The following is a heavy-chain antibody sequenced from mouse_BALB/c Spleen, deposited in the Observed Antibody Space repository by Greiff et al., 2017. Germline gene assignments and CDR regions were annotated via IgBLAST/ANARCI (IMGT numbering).Heavy chain of an antibody. CDR3: ARFERYAMDY. J-gene: IGHJ4*01. V-gene: IGHV3-2*02. Sequence: EVHLVESGPGLVKPSQSLSLTCTVTGYSITSDYAWNWIRQFPGNKLEWMGYISYSGSTSYNPSLKSRISITRDTSKNQFFLQLNSVTTEDTATYYCARFERYAMDYWGQGTSVTVSS. CDR1: GYSITSDYA. CDR2: ISYSGST.